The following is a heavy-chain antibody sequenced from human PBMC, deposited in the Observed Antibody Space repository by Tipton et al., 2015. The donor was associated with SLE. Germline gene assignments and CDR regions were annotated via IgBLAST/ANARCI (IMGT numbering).Heavy chain of an antibody. Sequence: QVQLVQSGAEVKKPGASVKVSCKASGYTFTSYAISWVRQAPGQGLEWMGGIIPIFGTANYAQKFQGRVTITADESTSTAYMELSSLRSEDTAVYYCASKVRCSPRDCYYYGMDVWGQGTTVTVSS. J-gene: IGHJ6*02. CDR3: ASKVRCSPRDCYYYGMDV. CDR2: IIPIFGTA. CDR1: GYTFTSYA. V-gene: IGHV1-69*01. D-gene: IGHD2-15*01.